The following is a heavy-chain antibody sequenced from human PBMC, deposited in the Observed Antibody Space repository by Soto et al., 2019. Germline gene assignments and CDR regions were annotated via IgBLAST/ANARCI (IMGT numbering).Heavy chain of an antibody. Sequence: GSLRLSCAASGFTFSSYAMHWVRQAPGKGLEYVSAISSNGGSTYYANSVKGRFTISRDNSKNTLYLQMGSLRAEDMAVYYCARGGGIAVAGPKTRKAFDIWGQGTMVTVSS. V-gene: IGHV3-64*01. CDR3: ARGGGIAVAGPKTRKAFDI. CDR2: ISSNGGST. J-gene: IGHJ3*02. CDR1: GFTFSSYA. D-gene: IGHD6-19*01.